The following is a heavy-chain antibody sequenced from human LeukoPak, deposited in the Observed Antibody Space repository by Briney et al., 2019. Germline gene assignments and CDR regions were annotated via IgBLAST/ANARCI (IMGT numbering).Heavy chain of an antibody. CDR2: ISGSGGST. D-gene: IGHD4/OR15-4a*01. Sequence: QPGGSLRLSCAASGFTFSSYGMSWVRQAPGKGLEWVSAISGSGGSTYYADSVKGRFTISRDNSKNTLYLQMNSLRAEDTAVYYCAKALGCPWYFDLWGRGTLVTVSS. CDR3: AKALGCPWYFDL. CDR1: GFTFSSYG. J-gene: IGHJ2*01. V-gene: IGHV3-23*01.